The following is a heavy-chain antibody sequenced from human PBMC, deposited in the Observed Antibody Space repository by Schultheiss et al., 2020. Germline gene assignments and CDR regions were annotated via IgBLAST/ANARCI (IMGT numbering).Heavy chain of an antibody. CDR1: GYTFTSYG. V-gene: IGHV1-2*04. Sequence: ASVKVSCKASGYTFTSYGISWVRQAPGQGLEWMGWINPNSGGTNYAQKFQGWVTMTRDTSISTAYMELSSLRSEDTAVYYCASSITIFGGGGANWFDPWGQGTLVTVSS. CDR3: ASSITIFGGGGANWFDP. J-gene: IGHJ5*02. CDR2: INPNSGGT. D-gene: IGHD3-3*01.